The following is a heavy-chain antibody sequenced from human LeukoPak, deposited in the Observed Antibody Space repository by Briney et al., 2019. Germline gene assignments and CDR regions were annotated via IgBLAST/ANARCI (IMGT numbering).Heavy chain of an antibody. CDR1: GGTFSSYA. V-gene: IGHV1-69*05. CDR3: ASGGYSSSWSFDY. Sequence: ASVKVSCKASGGTFSSYAISWVRQAPGQGLEWMGRIIPIFGTANYAQKFQGRVTITTDESTSTAYMELSSLRSEDTAVYYCASGGYSSSWSFDYWGQGTLVTVSS. D-gene: IGHD6-13*01. CDR2: IIPIFGTA. J-gene: IGHJ4*02.